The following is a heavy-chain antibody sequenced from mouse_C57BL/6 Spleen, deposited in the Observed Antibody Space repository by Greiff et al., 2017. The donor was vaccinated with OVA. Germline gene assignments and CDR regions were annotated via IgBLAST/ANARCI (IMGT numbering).Heavy chain of an antibody. D-gene: IGHD1-1*01. CDR3: ARQGYYYGSSYCWYFDV. CDR2: ISGGGGNT. V-gene: IGHV5-9*01. Sequence: EVQLVESGGGLVKPGGSLKLSCAASGFTFSSYTMSWVRQTPEKRLEWVATISGGGGNTYYPDSVKGRFTISRDNAKNTLYLQMSSLRSEDTALYYCARQGYYYGSSYCWYFDVWGTGTTVTVSS. J-gene: IGHJ1*03. CDR1: GFTFSSYT.